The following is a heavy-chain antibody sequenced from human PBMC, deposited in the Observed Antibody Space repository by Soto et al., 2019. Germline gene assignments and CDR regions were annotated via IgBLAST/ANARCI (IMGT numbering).Heavy chain of an antibody. CDR1: GYTFTSYH. Sequence: QVQLVQSGAEVKKPGASVKVSCKTSGYTFTSYHISWVRQAPGQGLEWMGWISAYNTNTNYAQKFQGRVTMTTDTLTTTAYMELRSMRSDDTAVYYCARDTPPTDYWGQGTLVTVSS. CDR3: ARDTPPTDY. V-gene: IGHV1-18*01. J-gene: IGHJ4*02. CDR2: ISAYNTNT.